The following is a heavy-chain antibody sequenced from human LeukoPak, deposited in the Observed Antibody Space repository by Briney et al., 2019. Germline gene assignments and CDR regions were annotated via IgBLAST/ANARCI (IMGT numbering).Heavy chain of an antibody. CDR2: IYYSGST. D-gene: IGHD2/OR15-2a*01. CDR3: ARGTLIVLNY. V-gene: IGHV4-39*07. J-gene: IGHJ4*02. CDR1: GGSISSSSYY. Sequence: SATLSLTCTVSGGSISSSSYYWGWIRQPLGKGLEWIGSIYYSGSTYYNPSLKSRVTISVDTSKNQFSLKLSSVTAADTAVYYCARGTLIVLNYWGQGTLVTVSS.